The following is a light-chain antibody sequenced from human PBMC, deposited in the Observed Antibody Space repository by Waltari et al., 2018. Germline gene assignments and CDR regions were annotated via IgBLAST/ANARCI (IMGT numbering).Light chain of an antibody. CDR1: ESVFNY. J-gene: IGKJ4*01. Sequence: EIVLTQSPVPLSLSAGERATLSCSALESVFNYLAWYQQKPGQSPRLLIYDTSTRATGIPARFSGSGSGTDFTLTISNLEAEDFALYYCQQGSILPLTFGGGTKVEIK. V-gene: IGKV3-11*01. CDR2: DTS. CDR3: QQGSILPLT.